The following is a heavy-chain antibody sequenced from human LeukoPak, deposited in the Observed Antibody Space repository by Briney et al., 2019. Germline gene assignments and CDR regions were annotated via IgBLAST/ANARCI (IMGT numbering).Heavy chain of an antibody. CDR1: GYTFTKYD. Sequence: ASVTVSFKASGYTFTKYDLNWVRQATGQRREWMVWMSPNSCDTGYAQKFQDRVTMTTNTSISTAYMELSSLRSDDTAVYYCARGPPNWGYDYWGPGTLVTVSS. CDR3: ARGPPNWGYDY. J-gene: IGHJ4*02. D-gene: IGHD7-27*01. V-gene: IGHV1-8*01. CDR2: MSPNSCDT.